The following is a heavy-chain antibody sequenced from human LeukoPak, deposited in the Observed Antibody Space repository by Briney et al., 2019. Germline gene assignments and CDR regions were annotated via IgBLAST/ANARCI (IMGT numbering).Heavy chain of an antibody. CDR2: IIPIFGTA. CDR3: ARGPQGVVPAAMRYYYYMDV. CDR1: GGTFSSYA. D-gene: IGHD2-2*01. J-gene: IGHJ6*03. Sequence: ASVKVSSKASGGTFSSYAISWVRQAPGQGLEWMGRIIPIFGTANDAQKFQGRVTITTDESTSTAYMELSSLRSEDTAVYYCARGPQGVVPAAMRYYYYMDVWGKGTTVTVSS. V-gene: IGHV1-69*05.